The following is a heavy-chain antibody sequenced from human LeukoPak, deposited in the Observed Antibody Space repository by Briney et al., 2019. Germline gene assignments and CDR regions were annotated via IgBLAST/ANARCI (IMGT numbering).Heavy chain of an antibody. J-gene: IGHJ4*02. Sequence: GGSLRLSCAASGFTFSSYSMNWVRQAPGKGLDWVSYISSTSGTIYYADSVRGRFTISRDTAKNSLYLQMNSLRAEDTAVYYCARDGPAALDYWGQGTLVTVSS. D-gene: IGHD2-2*01. V-gene: IGHV3-48*04. CDR3: ARDGPAALDY. CDR2: ISSTSGTI. CDR1: GFTFSSYS.